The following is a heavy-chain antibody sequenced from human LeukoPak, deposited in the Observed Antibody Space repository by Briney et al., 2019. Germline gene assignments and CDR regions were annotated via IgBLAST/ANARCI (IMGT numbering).Heavy chain of an antibody. J-gene: IGHJ4*02. Sequence: GSLRLSCAASGFTFSSYTMNWVRQAPGKGLEWVASISVNSDHKPYADSVKGRFTISRDNAKNSLYLQMNSLAVDDTAVYFCTRGSYGDYEYWGQGNLVIVSS. CDR2: ISVNSDHK. CDR1: GFTFSSYT. V-gene: IGHV3-21*01. D-gene: IGHD4-17*01. CDR3: TRGSYGDYEY.